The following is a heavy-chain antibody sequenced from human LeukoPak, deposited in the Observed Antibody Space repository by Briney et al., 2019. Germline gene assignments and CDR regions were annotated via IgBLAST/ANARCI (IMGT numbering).Heavy chain of an antibody. D-gene: IGHD6-13*01. CDR3: ARRYSSWSSFDY. CDR1: GGSISSYY. J-gene: IGHJ4*02. Sequence: KPSETLSLTCTVSGGSISSYYWNWIRQSPGKGLEWIGYIYYSGSTHYNPSLKSRVTISVDTSKNQFSLRLTSVTAADTAVYYCARRYSSWSSFDYWGQGTLVTVSS. V-gene: IGHV4-59*01. CDR2: IYYSGST.